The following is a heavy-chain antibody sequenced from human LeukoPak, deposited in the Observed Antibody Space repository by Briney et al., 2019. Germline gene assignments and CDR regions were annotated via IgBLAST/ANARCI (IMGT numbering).Heavy chain of an antibody. D-gene: IGHD5-18*01. CDR1: GFTFSSYA. CDR2: ISYDGSNK. Sequence: PGRSLRLSCAASGFTFSSYAMHWVRQAPGKGLEWVAVISYDGSNKYYADSVKGRFTIPRDNSKNTLYLQMNSLRAEDTAVYYCARGSGYSYGSHAYFDYWGQGTLVTVSS. V-gene: IGHV3-30-3*01. CDR3: ARGSGYSYGSHAYFDY. J-gene: IGHJ4*02.